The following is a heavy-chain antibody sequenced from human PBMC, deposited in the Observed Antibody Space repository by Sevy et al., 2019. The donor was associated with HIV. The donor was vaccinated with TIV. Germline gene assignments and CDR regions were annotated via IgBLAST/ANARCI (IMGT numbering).Heavy chain of an antibody. CDR2: ISGSGTRT. V-gene: IGHV3-23*01. J-gene: IGHJ6*03. CDR1: GFSFDSYG. D-gene: IGHD3-22*01. Sequence: GGSLRLSCAVSGFSFDSYGMTWVRQAPGKGLEWVSGISGSGTRTYYADSVKGRFIISRDNSKNTLYLQMNSLRSEDTAMNYCWKGGGGHYDPDEIGYYFYYYNMDVWGKGTTVTVSS. CDR3: WKGGGGHYDPDEIGYYFYYYNMDV.